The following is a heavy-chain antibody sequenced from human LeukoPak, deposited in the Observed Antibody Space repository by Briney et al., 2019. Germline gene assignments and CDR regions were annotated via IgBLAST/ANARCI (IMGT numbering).Heavy chain of an antibody. V-gene: IGHV5-10-1*01. Sequence: GESLKISCKGSGYSFTSYWISWVRQMPGKGVEWMGRIDPSDSYTNYSPSFQGHVTISADKSISTAYLQWSSLKASDPAMYYCARQGPPPNYDILTGYYNHYYYGMDVWGKGTTVTVSS. CDR2: IDPSDSYT. J-gene: IGHJ6*04. CDR3: ARQGPPPNYDILTGYYNHYYYGMDV. D-gene: IGHD3-9*01. CDR1: GYSFTSYW.